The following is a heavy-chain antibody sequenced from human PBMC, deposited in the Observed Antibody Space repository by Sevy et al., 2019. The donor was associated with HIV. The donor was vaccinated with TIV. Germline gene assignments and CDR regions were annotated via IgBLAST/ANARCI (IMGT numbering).Heavy chain of an antibody. Sequence: GGSLRLSCAASGFTFSSYIMNWVRQAPGKGLEWVSSISSSSSDIYYADSVKGRFTISRDNAKNSLYLQMNSLRVEDTAVYYCARGVRDFWSGYPDYWGQGTLVTVSS. CDR3: ARGVRDFWSGYPDY. CDR2: ISSSSSDI. J-gene: IGHJ4*02. CDR1: GFTFSSYI. V-gene: IGHV3-21*01. D-gene: IGHD3-3*01.